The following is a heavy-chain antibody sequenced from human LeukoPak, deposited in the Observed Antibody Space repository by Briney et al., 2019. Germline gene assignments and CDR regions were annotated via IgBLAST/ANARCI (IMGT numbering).Heavy chain of an antibody. V-gene: IGHV4-34*01. CDR2: INHSGST. Sequence: PSETLSLTCAVYGGSFSGYYWSWIRQPPGKGLEWIGEINHSGSTNYNPSFWGRVTISVDTSKNQFFLKLNSVTAADTAVYYCARESDPITGYFYYYMDVWGRGTTVTVSS. J-gene: IGHJ6*03. CDR3: ARESDPITGYFYYYMDV. CDR1: GGSFSGYY. D-gene: IGHD3-10*01.